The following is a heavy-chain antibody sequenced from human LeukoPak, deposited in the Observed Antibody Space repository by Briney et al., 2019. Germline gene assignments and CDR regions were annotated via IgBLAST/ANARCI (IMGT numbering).Heavy chain of an antibody. J-gene: IGHJ4*02. D-gene: IGHD3-10*01. CDR3: ARDYYGSGSYYNGIDY. Sequence: GRSLRLSCAASGFTFSSYAMSWVRQAPGKGLEWVSVIYSGGATYFTDSVKGRFSISRDIFKNTVYLQMNSLRAEDTAVYYCARDYYGSGSYYNGIDYWGQGTLVTVSS. CDR1: GFTFSSYA. CDR2: IYSGGAT. V-gene: IGHV3-66*01.